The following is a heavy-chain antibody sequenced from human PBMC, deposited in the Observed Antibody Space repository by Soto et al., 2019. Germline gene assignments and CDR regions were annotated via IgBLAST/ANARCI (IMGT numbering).Heavy chain of an antibody. J-gene: IGHJ5*02. CDR1: GYTFTSYD. D-gene: IGHD3-9*01. Sequence: GASVKVSCKASGYTFTSYDINWVRQATGQGLEWMGWMNPNSGNTGYAQKFQGRVTMTRNTSISTAYMELSSLRSEDTAVYYCARGVRYFDWLLNWFDPWGQGTLVTVSS. CDR2: MNPNSGNT. CDR3: ARGVRYFDWLLNWFDP. V-gene: IGHV1-8*01.